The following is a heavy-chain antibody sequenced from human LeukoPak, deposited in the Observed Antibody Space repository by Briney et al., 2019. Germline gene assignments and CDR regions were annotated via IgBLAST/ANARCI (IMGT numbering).Heavy chain of an antibody. CDR2: ISGSGGST. V-gene: IGHV3-23*01. CDR1: GFTFSSYA. Sequence: GGSLRLSCAASGFTFSSYAMSWVRQAPGKGLEWVSAISGSGGSTYYADSVKGRFTISRDSSKNTLYLQMNSLRAEDTAVYYCAKVQYDYVWGSYRPPIDYWGQGTLVTVSS. CDR3: AKVQYDYVWGSYRPPIDY. D-gene: IGHD3-16*02. J-gene: IGHJ4*02.